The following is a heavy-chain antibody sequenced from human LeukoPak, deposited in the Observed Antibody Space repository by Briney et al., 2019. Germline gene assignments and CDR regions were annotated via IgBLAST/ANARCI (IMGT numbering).Heavy chain of an antibody. D-gene: IGHD3/OR15-3a*01. J-gene: IGHJ3*01. Sequence: GGSLRLSCAASGFHFSAHGMNWIREAPGKGLEWVSGISPSGDITYYADSVMGRFTISRDNRKSTVSLQMNSLRAEDTALYYCVRDLDWGAFDVWGQGRMVTVSS. CDR2: ISPSGDIT. CDR3: VRDLDWGAFDV. CDR1: GFHFSAHG. V-gene: IGHV3-23*01.